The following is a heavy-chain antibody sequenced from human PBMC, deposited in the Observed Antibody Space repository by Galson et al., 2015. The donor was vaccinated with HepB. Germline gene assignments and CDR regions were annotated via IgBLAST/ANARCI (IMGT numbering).Heavy chain of an antibody. J-gene: IGHJ6*02. CDR3: VLQRSRFHSYYGMDV. V-gene: IGHV3-23*01. CDR1: GFTFSSNA. CDR2: ISDRGDTT. Sequence: SLRLSCAASGFTFSSNAMSWVRQAAGKGLEWVSIISDRGDTTYYTDSVKGRSIISRDNSKKMLYLQMNSLRAVDAAIYYCVLQRSRFHSYYGMDVWGQGTTVTVSS. D-gene: IGHD1-1*01.